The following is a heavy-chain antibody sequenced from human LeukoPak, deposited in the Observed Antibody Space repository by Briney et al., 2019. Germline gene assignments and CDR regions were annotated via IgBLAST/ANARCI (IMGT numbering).Heavy chain of an antibody. D-gene: IGHD1-26*01. CDR3: ARDIGENWFDP. Sequence: GGSLRLSCAASGFTVSSNYMNWVRQAPGKGLEWVSVIYSGGSTYYADSVKGRFTISRDNSKNTLYLQINSLRAEDTAVYYCARDIGENWFDPWGQGTLVTVPS. CDR1: GFTVSSNY. V-gene: IGHV3-53*01. CDR2: IYSGGST. J-gene: IGHJ5*02.